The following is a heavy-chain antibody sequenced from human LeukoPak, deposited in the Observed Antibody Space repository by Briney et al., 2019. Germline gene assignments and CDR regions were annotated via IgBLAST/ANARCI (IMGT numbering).Heavy chain of an antibody. J-gene: IGHJ6*03. CDR2: ISSVSSYI. CDR1: GFTFSNYN. D-gene: IGHD6-13*01. CDR3: ARDGSSLKYYYYYMDV. Sequence: GGSLRLSCAASGFTFSNYNMNWVRQAPGKGLEWVSSISSVSSYIYYADSVKGRFTISRDNAKNSLYPQMNSLRAEDTAVYYCARDGSSLKYYYYYMDVWGKGTTVTVSS. V-gene: IGHV3-21*01.